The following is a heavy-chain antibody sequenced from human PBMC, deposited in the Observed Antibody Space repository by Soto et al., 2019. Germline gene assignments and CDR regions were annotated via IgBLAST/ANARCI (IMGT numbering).Heavy chain of an antibody. Sequence: GGSLRLSCAASGFTFSSYAMSWVRQAPGKGLEWVSAISGSGGSTYYADSVKGRFTISRDNSKNTLYLQMNSLRAEDTAVYYCAKFADCSGGRCYIERPNFDYWGQGTLVTVSS. J-gene: IGHJ4*02. CDR1: GFTFSSYA. V-gene: IGHV3-23*01. D-gene: IGHD2-15*01. CDR2: ISGSGGST. CDR3: AKFADCSGGRCYIERPNFDY.